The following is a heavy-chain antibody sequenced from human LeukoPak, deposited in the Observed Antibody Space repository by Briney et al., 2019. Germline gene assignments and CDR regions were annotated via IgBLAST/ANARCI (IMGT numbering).Heavy chain of an antibody. CDR3: ARDDKQQLVDY. Sequence: GGSLRLSCAASGFTFSSYGMHWVRQAPGKGLEWVAVIWYDGSNKYYAESVKGRFTISRDNSKNTLYLQINSLRAEDTAVYYCARDDKQQLVDYWGQGTLVTVSS. D-gene: IGHD6-13*01. V-gene: IGHV3-33*01. CDR1: GFTFSSYG. CDR2: IWYDGSNK. J-gene: IGHJ4*02.